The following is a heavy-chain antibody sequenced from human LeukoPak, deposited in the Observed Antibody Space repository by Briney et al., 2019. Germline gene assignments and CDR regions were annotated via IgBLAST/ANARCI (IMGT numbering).Heavy chain of an antibody. V-gene: IGHV4-31*03. J-gene: IGHJ4*02. D-gene: IGHD3-10*01. Sequence: SQTLSLTCTVSGGSISSGGYYWSWIRQHPGKGLEWIGYIYYSGSTYYNPSLKSRVTISVDTSKNQFSLKLSSVTAADTAVYYWARFRSGSGSYYRSFDYWGQGTLVTVSS. CDR3: ARFRSGSGSYYRSFDY. CDR2: IYYSGST. CDR1: GGSISSGGYY.